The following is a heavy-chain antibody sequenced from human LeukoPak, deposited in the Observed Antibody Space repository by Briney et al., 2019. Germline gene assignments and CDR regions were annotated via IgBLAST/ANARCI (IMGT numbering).Heavy chain of an antibody. V-gene: IGHV4-34*01. J-gene: IGHJ3*02. D-gene: IGHD6-13*01. CDR2: INHSGST. Sequence: SETLSLTCAVYGGSFSGYYWSWIRQPPGKGLEWIGEINHSGSTNYNPSLKSRVTISVDTSKNQFSLKLSSVTAADTAVYYCARKIWSYSSSRPLDFDIWGQGTMVTVSS. CDR1: GGSFSGYY. CDR3: ARKIWSYSSSRPLDFDI.